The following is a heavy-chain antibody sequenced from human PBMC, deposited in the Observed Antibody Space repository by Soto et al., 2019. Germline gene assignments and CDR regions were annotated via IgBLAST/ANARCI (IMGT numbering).Heavy chain of an antibody. CDR1: GYTFTSYG. D-gene: IGHD3-3*01. J-gene: IGHJ4*02. CDR2: ISAYNGNT. CDR3: ARVSTIFVFSNYLDN. Sequence: GASVKVSCKASGYTFTSYGISWVRQAPGQGLEWMGWISAYNGNTNYAQKLQGRVTMTTDTSTSTAYMELRSLRSDDTAVYYCARVSTIFVFSNYLDNWGQGTLVTVSS. V-gene: IGHV1-18*01.